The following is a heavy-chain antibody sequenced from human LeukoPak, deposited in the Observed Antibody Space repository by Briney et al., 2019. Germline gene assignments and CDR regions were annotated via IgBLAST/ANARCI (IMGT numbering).Heavy chain of an antibody. CDR1: GGSISSGDYY. CDR2: IYYSGST. CDR3: ARTGGTIDY. V-gene: IGHV4-30-4*01. Sequence: SETLSLTCTVSGGSISSGDYYWSWIRQPPGRGLEWIGYIYYSGSTYYNPSLKSRVTISVDTSKNQFSLKLNSVTAADTAVYYCARTGGTIDYWGQGTLVTVSS. J-gene: IGHJ4*02. D-gene: IGHD2-8*02.